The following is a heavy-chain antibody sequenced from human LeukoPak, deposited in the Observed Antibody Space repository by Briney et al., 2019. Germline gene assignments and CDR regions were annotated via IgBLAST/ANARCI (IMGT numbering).Heavy chain of an antibody. D-gene: IGHD6-25*01. CDR2: IKQDESEK. J-gene: IGHJ6*03. V-gene: IGHV3-7*01. Sequence: GGSLRLSCAASGFTFGSYWMNWVRQAPGKGLEWVANIKQDESEKYYVDSVKGRFTISRDNAKNSVYLQMNSLRAEDTAVYYCAREAAISYYYYMDVWGKGTTVTVSS. CDR3: AREAAISYYYYMDV. CDR1: GFTFGSYW.